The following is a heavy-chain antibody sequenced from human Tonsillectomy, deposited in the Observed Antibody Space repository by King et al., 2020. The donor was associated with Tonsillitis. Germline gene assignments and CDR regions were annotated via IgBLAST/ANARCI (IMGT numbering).Heavy chain of an antibody. Sequence: TLKESGPTLVKPTQTLTLTCTFSGFSLSTTGVSVGWIRQPPGKALEWLGVIYWNDDTLYSPSLKSRLSFTKDTSKNQVVLTMTNMDPMDTATYYCAHRTVQWLTFDYWGQGTLVTASS. CDR2: IYWNDDT. CDR1: GFSLSTTGVS. CDR3: AHRTVQWLTFDY. J-gene: IGHJ4*02. V-gene: IGHV2-5*01. D-gene: IGHD6-19*01.